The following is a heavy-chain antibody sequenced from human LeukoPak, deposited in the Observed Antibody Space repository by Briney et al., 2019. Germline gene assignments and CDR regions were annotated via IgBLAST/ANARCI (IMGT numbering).Heavy chain of an antibody. CDR3: ARHYMGYCSSTSCYHRWFDP. V-gene: IGHV4-34*01. CDR1: GGSFSGYY. J-gene: IGHJ5*02. CDR2: INHSGST. D-gene: IGHD2-2*01. Sequence: NASETLSLTCAVYGGSFSGYYWSWIRQPPGKGLEWIGEINHSGSTNYNPSLKSRVTISVDTSKNQFSLKLSSVTAADTAVYYCARHYMGYCSSTSCYHRWFDPWGQGTLVTVSS.